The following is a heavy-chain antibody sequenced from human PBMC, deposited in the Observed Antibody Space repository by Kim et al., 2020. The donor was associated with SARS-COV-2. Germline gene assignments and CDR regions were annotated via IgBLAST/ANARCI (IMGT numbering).Heavy chain of an antibody. Sequence: SETLSLTCAVYGGSFSGYYWSWIRQPPGKGLEWIGEINHSGSTNYNPSLKSRVTISVDTSKNQFSLKLSSVTAADTAVYYCARWARGRGGSYYRFYYGMDVWGQGTTVTVSS. D-gene: IGHD1-26*01. V-gene: IGHV4-34*01. CDR3: ARWARGRGGSYYRFYYGMDV. CDR2: INHSGST. J-gene: IGHJ6*02. CDR1: GGSFSGYY.